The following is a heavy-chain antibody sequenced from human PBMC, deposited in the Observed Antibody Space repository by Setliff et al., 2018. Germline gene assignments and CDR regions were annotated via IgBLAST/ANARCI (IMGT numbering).Heavy chain of an antibody. J-gene: IGHJ4*02. D-gene: IGHD2-15*01. CDR1: GDSMSGAS. V-gene: IGHV4-59*01. Sequence: SETLSLTCSVPGDSMSGASIWSWIRQPPGRGLEFMGYVFPNGASKYDPSFKSRLTISVDTSKNQFSLKLTSVTAADTAVYFCAKGGTYRYFDYWGQGTLVTVSS. CDR3: AKGGTYRYFDY. CDR2: VFPNGAS.